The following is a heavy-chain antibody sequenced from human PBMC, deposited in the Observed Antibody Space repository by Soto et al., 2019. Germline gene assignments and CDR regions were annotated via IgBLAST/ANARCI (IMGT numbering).Heavy chain of an antibody. J-gene: IGHJ3*01. CDR2: MNRNSGGS. D-gene: IGHD1-7*01. Sequence: QVHLVQSGAEVKKPGASVKVSCMASGYNFIAQNIHWVRQAPGLGLEWMGQMNRNSGGSDYAQEFQGRLTVTRDTSVSTVYMELTSLNSDDTAVYYCARERHLNSPSDAVDLWGQGTMVIVSS. CDR1: GYNFIAQN. CDR3: ARERHLNSPSDAVDL. V-gene: IGHV1-2*06.